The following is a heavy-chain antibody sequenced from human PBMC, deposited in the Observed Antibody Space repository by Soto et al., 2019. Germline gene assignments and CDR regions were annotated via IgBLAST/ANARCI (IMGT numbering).Heavy chain of an antibody. V-gene: IGHV3-30*14. CDR3: ARDLRGAFDY. CDR2: ISYDGSNK. Sequence: GGSLRLSCAASGFTFSSYAMHWVRQAPGKGLEWVAVISYDGSNKYYADSVKGRFTISRDNSKNTLSLQMHSLRAEDSAVYYCARDLRGAFDYWGQGTVVTVSS. J-gene: IGHJ4*02. CDR1: GFTFSSYA. D-gene: IGHD1-26*01.